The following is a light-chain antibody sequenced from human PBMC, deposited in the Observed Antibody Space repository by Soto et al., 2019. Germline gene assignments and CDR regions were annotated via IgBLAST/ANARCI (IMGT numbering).Light chain of an antibody. Sequence: QSVLTQPASVSGSPGPSITISCTGTSSDVGGYNYVSWYQQHPGKAPKLMIYDVSNRPSGVCNRFSGSKAGNTASLTISGLQAEDEADYYCSSYTTSSTLVVFGGGTKLTVL. CDR2: DVS. CDR3: SSYTTSSTLVV. CDR1: SSDVGGYNY. J-gene: IGLJ2*01. V-gene: IGLV2-14*01.